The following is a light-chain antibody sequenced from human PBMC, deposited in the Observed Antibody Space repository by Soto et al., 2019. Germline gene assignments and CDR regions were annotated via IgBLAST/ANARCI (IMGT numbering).Light chain of an antibody. V-gene: IGKV1-6*01. J-gene: IGKJ1*01. CDR3: LLDLTYIWA. CDR1: QAIRTA. Sequence: AIQLTQSPSSLYASVGDRVTITCRASQAIRTALGWYQQKPGKVPKLLIYAASILQSGVPSRFSESGSCKDFTLTITSLQPEDFAPYYYLLDLTYIWAFVQGTKVDIK. CDR2: AAS.